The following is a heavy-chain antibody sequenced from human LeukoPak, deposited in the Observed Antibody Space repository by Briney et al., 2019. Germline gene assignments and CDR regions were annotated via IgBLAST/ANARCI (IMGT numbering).Heavy chain of an antibody. CDR2: ISGSGGST. CDR3: AKGRGWYNPLVF. V-gene: IGHV3-23*01. D-gene: IGHD6-19*01. CDR1: GFTFSRFS. J-gene: IGHJ4*02. Sequence: GGSLRLSCAASGFTFSRFSMHWVREAPGKGLEWVSAISGSGGSTYYADSVKGRFTISRDNSKNTLYLQMNSLRAEDTAVYYCAKGRGWYNPLVFWGQGTLVTVSS.